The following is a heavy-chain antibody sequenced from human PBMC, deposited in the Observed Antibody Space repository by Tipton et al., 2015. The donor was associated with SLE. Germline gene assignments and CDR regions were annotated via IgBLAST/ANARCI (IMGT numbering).Heavy chain of an antibody. V-gene: IGHV3-23*03. J-gene: IGHJ6*03. CDR3: AKRVPIGHRPNSYYMDV. CDR2: IYAGGSNS. CDR1: GFTLGDYI. D-gene: IGHD3-16*01. Sequence: SLRLSCEASGFTLGDYIMSWVRKAPGKGLEWVSLIYAGGSNSYYADSVKGRFIISREDSKNTLFLQMNSLRAEDTAVYYCAKRVPIGHRPNSYYMDVWGKGTTVIVSS.